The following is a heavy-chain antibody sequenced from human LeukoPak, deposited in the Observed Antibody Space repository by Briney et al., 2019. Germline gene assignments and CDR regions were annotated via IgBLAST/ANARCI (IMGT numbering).Heavy chain of an antibody. CDR1: GFTFSSYW. D-gene: IGHD3-22*01. V-gene: IGHV3-74*01. CDR3: ARDFTQSLTYYYDSGENWFDP. J-gene: IGHJ5*02. Sequence: PGGSLRLSCAASGFTFSSYWMHCVRQAPGKGLVWVSRIISDGIITSYADSVKGRFTISTDNAKNTLYLQMNSLRADDTAVYYCARDFTQSLTYYYDSGENWFDPWGQGTLVTVSS. CDR2: IISDGIIT.